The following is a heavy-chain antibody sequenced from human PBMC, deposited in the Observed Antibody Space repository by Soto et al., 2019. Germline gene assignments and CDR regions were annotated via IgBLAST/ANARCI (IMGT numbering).Heavy chain of an antibody. V-gene: IGHV1-69*01. CDR1: GGTFSSYA. D-gene: IGHD3-22*01. CDR3: AGGATDVRGYYYFDY. J-gene: IGHJ4*02. Sequence: QVQLVQSGAEVKKPGSSVKVSCKASGGTFSSYAISWVRQAPGQGLEWMGGIIPIFGTANYAQKFQGRVTITADEPRGQAYMERSSLSLEETAGYYGAGGATDVRGYYYFDYWGQGTLVTVSS. CDR2: IIPIFGTA.